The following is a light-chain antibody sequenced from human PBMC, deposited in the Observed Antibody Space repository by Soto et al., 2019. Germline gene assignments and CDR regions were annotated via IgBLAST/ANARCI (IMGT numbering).Light chain of an antibody. V-gene: IGKV1-5*03. Sequence: DIQMTQSPSTLYASVGDIVTITCRASQIISTWLAWYQQKPGKAPNLLIYKASRLESGVPSRFSGSGSGTEFTLTISSLQPDDFATYYCQQYDSWSLTFGGGTKVEIK. J-gene: IGKJ4*01. CDR3: QQYDSWSLT. CDR2: KAS. CDR1: QIISTW.